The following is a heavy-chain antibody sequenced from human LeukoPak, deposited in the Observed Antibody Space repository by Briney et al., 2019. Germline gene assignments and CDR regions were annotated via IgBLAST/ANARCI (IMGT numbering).Heavy chain of an antibody. J-gene: IGHJ3*02. V-gene: IGHV3-23*01. CDR1: GFTFSSYA. Sequence: SGGSLRLSCAASGFTFSSYAMSWVRQAPGKGLEWVSAISGSGGSTYYADSVKGRFTISRDNAKNSLYLQMNSLRAEDTALYYSAKDIGASDAFDIWGQGTMVTVSS. D-gene: IGHD3-10*01. CDR3: AKDIGASDAFDI. CDR2: ISGSGGST.